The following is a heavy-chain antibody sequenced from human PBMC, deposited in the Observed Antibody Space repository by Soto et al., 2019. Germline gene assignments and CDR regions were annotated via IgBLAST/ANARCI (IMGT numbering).Heavy chain of an antibody. CDR1: GHTLTELS. D-gene: IGHD2-2*01. J-gene: IGHJ5*02. Sequence: ASVKVSCKISGHTLTELSIHWVRQAPGKGLEWMGGFDPEGGEAIYAQKWHGRVTVNEDKVTGTAYMELRGLKSDDTAVYFCARSDESTSYPLDLWVPGTLVTVSS. CDR2: FDPEGGEA. V-gene: IGHV1-24*01. CDR3: ARSDESTSYPLDL.